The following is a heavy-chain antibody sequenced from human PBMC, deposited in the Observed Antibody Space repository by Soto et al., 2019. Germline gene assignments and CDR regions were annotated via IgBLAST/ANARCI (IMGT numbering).Heavy chain of an antibody. Sequence: QITLNESGPTVVKPAETLTLTCTFSGFSLTTSGVGVGWIRPSPGKAPAWLALIYWDDDKRYSASLKSRLTNTKDTSKNQVVLTMASVDPADTATYYCAHRILRTVFGLVTTTAIYFDFWGQGTPVVVSS. CDR1: GFSLTTSGVG. CDR3: AHRILRTVFGLVTTTAIYFDF. V-gene: IGHV2-5*02. D-gene: IGHD3-3*01. J-gene: IGHJ4*02. CDR2: IYWDDDK.